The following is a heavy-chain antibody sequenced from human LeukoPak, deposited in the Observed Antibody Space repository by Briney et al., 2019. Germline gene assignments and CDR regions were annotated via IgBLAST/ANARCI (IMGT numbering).Heavy chain of an antibody. CDR3: WHSGYESGLDY. Sequence: PSETLSLTCGVSGVSITSGNWWRWVRQPPGKGLEWIGEIYHSGSINYNPSLKSRVTISVDKSKNQFSLKLNSATAADTAVYYCWHSGYESGLDYWGQGTLVTVSS. CDR1: GVSITSGNW. V-gene: IGHV4-4*02. D-gene: IGHD5-12*01. CDR2: IYHSGSI. J-gene: IGHJ4*02.